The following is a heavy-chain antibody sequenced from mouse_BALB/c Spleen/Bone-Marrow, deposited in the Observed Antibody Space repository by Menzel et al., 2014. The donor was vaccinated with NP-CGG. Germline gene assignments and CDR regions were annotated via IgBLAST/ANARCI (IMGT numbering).Heavy chain of an antibody. D-gene: IGHD1-1*01. V-gene: IGHV1-82*01. J-gene: IGHJ2*01. Sequence: VQLQQSGPELVKPGASVKISCKASGYTFSSSWMNWAKQRPGQGLEWIGRIYPGDGDTNYNGKFKGKATLTADKSSSTAYMQLSSLTSVDSAVYFCARDYYGSSYGYWGQGTTLTVSS. CDR1: GYTFSSSW. CDR2: IYPGDGDT. CDR3: ARDYYGSSYGY.